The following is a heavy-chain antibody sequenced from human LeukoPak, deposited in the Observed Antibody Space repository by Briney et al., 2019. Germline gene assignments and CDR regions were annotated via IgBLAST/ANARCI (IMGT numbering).Heavy chain of an antibody. V-gene: IGHV4-59*08. D-gene: IGHD3-9*01. CDR1: GGSISSYY. Sequence: SETLSLTCTVSGGSISSYYWSWTRQPPGKGLEWIGYIYYSGSTNYNPSLKSRVTISVDTSKNQFSLKLSSVTAADTAVYYCARQLRYFDWYDAFDIWGQGTMVTVSS. J-gene: IGHJ3*02. CDR3: ARQLRYFDWYDAFDI. CDR2: IYYSGST.